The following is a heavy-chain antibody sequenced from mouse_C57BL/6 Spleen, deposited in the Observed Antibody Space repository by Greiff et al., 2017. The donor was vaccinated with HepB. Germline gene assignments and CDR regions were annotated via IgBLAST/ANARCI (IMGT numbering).Heavy chain of an antibody. J-gene: IGHJ1*03. CDR1: GYTFTSYW. D-gene: IGHD1-1*01. CDR2: IHPNSGST. CDR3: ARAYYYGSSPSYWYFDV. Sequence: QVQLQQPGAELVKPGASVKLSCKASGYTFTSYWMHWVKQRPGQGLEWIGMIHPNSGSTNYNEKFKSKATLTVDKSSSTAYMQLSSLTSDDSAVYYCARAYYYGSSPSYWYFDVWGTGTTVTVSS. V-gene: IGHV1-64*01.